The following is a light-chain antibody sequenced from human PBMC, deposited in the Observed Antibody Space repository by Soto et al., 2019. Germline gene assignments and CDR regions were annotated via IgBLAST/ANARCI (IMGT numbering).Light chain of an antibody. J-gene: IGKJ5*01. V-gene: IGKV1-39*01. Sequence: DIQMTQSPSSLSASVGDRVTITCRASQSISSYLNWYQQKPGKAPKLLIYAASSLYSGVPSRFSGSGSGTDFTLTISSLQPEDFATYYCQQSYSTSITFGQGTRLEIK. CDR2: AAS. CDR1: QSISSY. CDR3: QQSYSTSIT.